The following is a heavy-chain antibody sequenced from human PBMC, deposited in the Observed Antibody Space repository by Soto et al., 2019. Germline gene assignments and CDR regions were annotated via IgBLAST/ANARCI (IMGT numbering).Heavy chain of an antibody. V-gene: IGHV4-31*03. CDR1: GGSISSGGYY. Sequence: QVQLQESGPGLVKPSQTLSLTCTVSGGSISSGGYYWSWIRHHPGKGLEWIGYIYYSGSTYYNPSHKSRVNTSVNTSPNHVHLMLGSVTAADRAGCYGARRGGPGTGTSCFEPWGQGTLVTVSS. CDR2: IYYSGST. J-gene: IGHJ5*02. CDR3: ARRGGPGTGTSCFEP. D-gene: IGHD1-7*01.